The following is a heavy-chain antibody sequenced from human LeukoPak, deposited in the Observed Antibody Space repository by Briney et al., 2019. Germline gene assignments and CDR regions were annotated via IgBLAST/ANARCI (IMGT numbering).Heavy chain of an antibody. CDR3: ARDSYYDILTGYYYYFDY. CDR1: GFTFSSYG. V-gene: IGHV3-30*03. CDR2: ISYDGSNK. D-gene: IGHD3-9*01. J-gene: IGHJ4*02. Sequence: GGSLRLSCAASGFTFSSYGMHWVRQAPGKGLEWVAVISYDGSNKYYADSVKGRFTISRDNSKNTLYLQMNSLRAEDTAVYYCARDSYYDILTGYYYYFDYWGQGTLVTVSS.